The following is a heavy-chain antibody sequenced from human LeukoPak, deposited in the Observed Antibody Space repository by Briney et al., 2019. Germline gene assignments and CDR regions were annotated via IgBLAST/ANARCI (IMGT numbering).Heavy chain of an antibody. J-gene: IGHJ6*04. CDR3: AELGITMIGGV. D-gene: IGHD3-10*02. Sequence: GGTLRLSCAASGFTFSNFGMSWVRQAPGKGLEWVSYISSSGSTIYYADSVKGRFTISRDNAKNSLYLQMNSLRAEDTAVYYCAELGITMIGGVWGKGTTVTISS. V-gene: IGHV3-48*04. CDR2: ISSSGSTI. CDR1: GFTFSNFG.